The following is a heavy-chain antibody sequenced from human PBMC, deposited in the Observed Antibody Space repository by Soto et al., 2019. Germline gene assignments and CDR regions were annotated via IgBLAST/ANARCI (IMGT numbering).Heavy chain of an antibody. J-gene: IGHJ5*02. CDR2: IYYSGST. Sequence: SETLSLTCTVSGGPISSGDYYWSWIRQPPGKGLEWIGYIYYSGSTYYNPSLKSRVTISVDTSKNQFSLKLSSVTAADTAVYYCAREGHRNPLFDPWGQGTLVTVSS. CDR1: GGPISSGDYY. CDR3: AREGHRNPLFDP. V-gene: IGHV4-30-4*01.